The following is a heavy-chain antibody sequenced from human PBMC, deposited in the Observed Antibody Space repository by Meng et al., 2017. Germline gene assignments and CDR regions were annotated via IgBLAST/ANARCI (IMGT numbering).Heavy chain of an antibody. CDR3: ASLHYGQYYFDY. V-gene: IGHV4-59*01. CDR2: IYYSGST. CDR1: GGSISSYY. Sequence: GSLRLSCTVSGGSISSYYWSWIRQPPGKGLEWIGYIYYSGSTNYNPSLKSRVTISVDTSKNQFSLKLSSVTAADTAVYYCASLHYGQYYFDYWGQGTLVTVSS. J-gene: IGHJ4*02. D-gene: IGHD4-17*01.